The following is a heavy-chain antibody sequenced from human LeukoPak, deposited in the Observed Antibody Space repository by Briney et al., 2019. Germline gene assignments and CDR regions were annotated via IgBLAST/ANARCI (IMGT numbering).Heavy chain of an antibody. J-gene: IGHJ5*02. CDR1: GGTFSSYA. CDR3: ASSSTELVGGYNWFDP. Sequence: SVKVSCKASGGTFSSYATSWVRQAPGQGLEWMGGIIPIFGTANYAQKFQGRVTITTDESTSTAYMELSSLRSEDTAVYYCASSSTELVGGYNWFDPWGQGTLVTVSS. D-gene: IGHD2-8*02. V-gene: IGHV1-69*05. CDR2: IIPIFGTA.